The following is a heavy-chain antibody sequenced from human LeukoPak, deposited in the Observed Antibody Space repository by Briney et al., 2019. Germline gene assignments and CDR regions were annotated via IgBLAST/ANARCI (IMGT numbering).Heavy chain of an antibody. CDR3: AKAYYDSSGYYNYFDY. V-gene: IGHV3-23*01. D-gene: IGHD3-22*01. CDR2: ISGSGGST. Sequence: GGSLTLSCAASGVTFSNYSMRWVRQAPGKGLEWGSDISGSGGSTLYADSVKGGFTISRDNSKNTLYLQMNSLRADDTAVYYCAKAYYDSSGYYNYFDYWGQGTLVTVSS. CDR1: GVTFSNYS. J-gene: IGHJ4*02.